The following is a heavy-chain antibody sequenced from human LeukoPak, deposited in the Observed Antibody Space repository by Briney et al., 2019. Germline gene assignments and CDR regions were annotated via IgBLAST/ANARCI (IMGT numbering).Heavy chain of an antibody. D-gene: IGHD6-6*01. V-gene: IGHV3-74*01. CDR3: ARDRGVQKDYFDY. Sequence: GGSLRLSCAASGFSFSTYWMHWVRQASGKGLVWVSRINGDGSSTNYADSVKGRFTISRDNAKNTLYLQMNSLRAEDTAVYYCARDRGVQKDYFDYWGQGTLVTVSS. J-gene: IGHJ4*02. CDR1: GFSFSTYW. CDR2: INGDGSST.